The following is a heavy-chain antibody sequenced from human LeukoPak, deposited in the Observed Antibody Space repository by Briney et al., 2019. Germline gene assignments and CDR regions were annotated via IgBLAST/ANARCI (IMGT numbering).Heavy chain of an antibody. V-gene: IGHV1-2*02. CDR3: ARFYSGYGNYYYYMDV. D-gene: IGHD5-12*01. J-gene: IGHJ6*03. Sequence: ASVKVSCKASGYSFTGYYLHWVRQAPGQGLEWMGWINSNTGGTNYAQKFQGRVTMTRDTSISTAYMELSRLRSDDTAVYYCARFYSGYGNYYYYMDVWGKGTTVTVSS. CDR1: GYSFTGYY. CDR2: INSNTGGT.